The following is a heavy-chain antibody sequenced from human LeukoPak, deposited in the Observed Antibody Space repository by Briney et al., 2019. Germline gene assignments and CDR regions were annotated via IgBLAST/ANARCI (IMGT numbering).Heavy chain of an antibody. Sequence: GGSLRLSCAASGFTFSSYAMSWVRQAPGKGLEWVSAISGSGGSTYYADSVKGRFTISRDNAKNSLYLQMNSLRAEDTALYYCAKGSGDWDYWGQGTLVTVSS. CDR3: AKGSGDWDY. J-gene: IGHJ4*02. D-gene: IGHD2-21*02. CDR2: ISGSGGST. CDR1: GFTFSSYA. V-gene: IGHV3-23*01.